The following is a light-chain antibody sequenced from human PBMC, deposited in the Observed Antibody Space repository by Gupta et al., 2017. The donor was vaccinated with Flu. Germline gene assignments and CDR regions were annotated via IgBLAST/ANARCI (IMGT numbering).Light chain of an antibody. V-gene: IGKV3-15*01. Sequence: EIVMTQSPATLSVSPGERATLSCRASQSVSSNLAWYQQKPGQAPRLLIYGASTRATGIPARFSGSGSGTECTLTISSLQSEDFAVYYCQQLTFGGGTKVEIK. CDR3: QQLT. CDR2: GAS. CDR1: QSVSSN. J-gene: IGKJ4*01.